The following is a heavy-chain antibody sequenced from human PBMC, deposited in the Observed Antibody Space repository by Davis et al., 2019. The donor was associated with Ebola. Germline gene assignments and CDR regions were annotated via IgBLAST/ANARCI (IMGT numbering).Heavy chain of an antibody. D-gene: IGHD4-11*01. CDR2: IWYDGSNK. Sequence: PGGSLRLSCAASGFTFSSYSMNWVRQAPGKGLEWVAVIWYDGSNKYYADSVKGRFTISRDNSKNTLYLQMNSLRAEDTAVYYCARPALGDYSGEFLDYWGQGTLVTVSS. CDR1: GFTFSSYS. V-gene: IGHV3-33*08. CDR3: ARPALGDYSGEFLDY. J-gene: IGHJ4*02.